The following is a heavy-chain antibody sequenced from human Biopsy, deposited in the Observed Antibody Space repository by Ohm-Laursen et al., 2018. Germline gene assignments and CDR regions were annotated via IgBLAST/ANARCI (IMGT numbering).Heavy chain of an antibody. J-gene: IGHJ4*02. Sequence: SVKVSCKASGYTFTDYDINWVRQASGQGLEWVGWMTPKTGKTGYTQKLQGRLTMTRDTSTSTAYTELSSLRSEDTAIYYCARGGYDYDYWGQGTLVTVSS. CDR3: ARGGYDYDY. CDR2: MTPKTGKT. CDR1: GYTFTDYD. D-gene: IGHD5-12*01. V-gene: IGHV1-8*01.